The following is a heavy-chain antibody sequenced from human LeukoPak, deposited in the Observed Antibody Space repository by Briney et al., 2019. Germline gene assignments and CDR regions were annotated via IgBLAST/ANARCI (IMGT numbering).Heavy chain of an antibody. Sequence: QPGRSLRLSCAASGFTFSSYAMHWVRQAPGKGLEWVAVISYDGSNKYYADSVKGRFTISRDNSNNTLYLQMNSLRAEDTAVYHCARAGGLIVVVTAIRGHYFDYWGQGTLVTVSS. CDR2: ISYDGSNK. CDR1: GFTFSSYA. CDR3: ARAGGLIVVVTAIRGHYFDY. J-gene: IGHJ4*02. D-gene: IGHD2-21*02. V-gene: IGHV3-30-3*02.